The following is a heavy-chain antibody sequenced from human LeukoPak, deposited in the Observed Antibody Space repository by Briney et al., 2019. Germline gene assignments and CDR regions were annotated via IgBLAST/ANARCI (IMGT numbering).Heavy chain of an antibody. Sequence: SETLSLTCTVSGGSISSSSYYWGWIRQPPGKGLEWIGSIYYSGSTYYNPSLKSRVTISVDTSKNQFSLKLSSVTAADTAVYYCARHGKNSSSWYSSKDFDYWGQGTLVTVSS. J-gene: IGHJ4*02. CDR1: GGSISSSSYY. CDR3: ARHGKNSSSWYSSKDFDY. V-gene: IGHV4-39*01. CDR2: IYYSGST. D-gene: IGHD6-13*01.